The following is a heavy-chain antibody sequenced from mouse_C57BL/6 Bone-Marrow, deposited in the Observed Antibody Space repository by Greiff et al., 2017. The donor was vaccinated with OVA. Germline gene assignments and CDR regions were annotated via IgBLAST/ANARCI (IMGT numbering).Heavy chain of an antibody. Sequence: EVQLQQSGPELVKPGASVKISCKASGYTFTDYYMNWVKQSHGKSLEWIGDINPNNGGTSYNQKFKGKATLTVDKSSSTAYMELRSLTSEDFAVYYCANDYYGSSPPQAWFAYWGQGTLVTVSA. D-gene: IGHD1-1*01. CDR3: ANDYYGSSPPQAWFAY. CDR2: INPNNGGT. J-gene: IGHJ3*01. CDR1: GYTFTDYY. V-gene: IGHV1-26*01.